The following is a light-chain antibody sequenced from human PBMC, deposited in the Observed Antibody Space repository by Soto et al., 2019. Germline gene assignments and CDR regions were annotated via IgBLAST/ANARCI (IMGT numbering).Light chain of an antibody. J-gene: IGKJ1*01. CDR2: AAS. V-gene: IGKV1-6*02. Sequence: IHMTHSPSSLSASVWDTVTITYRASQGVKDDLGWYQQIPGKAPKLLIYAASSLQSGVPSRFSGSGTGTHFTLIISSLQPEDFATYYCQQSYSTPRTFGQGTKVDIK. CDR1: QGVKDD. CDR3: QQSYSTPRT.